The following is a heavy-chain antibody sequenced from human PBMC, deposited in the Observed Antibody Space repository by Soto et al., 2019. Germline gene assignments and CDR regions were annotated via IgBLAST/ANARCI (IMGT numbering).Heavy chain of an antibody. CDR2: IWYDGSNK. CDR1: GFTFSSYG. Sequence: PGGSLRLSCAASGFTFSSYGMHLIRQAPGKGLEWVAVIWYDGSNKYYADSVKGRFTISRDNSKNTLYLQMNSLRAEDTAVYYCAREVKVPAALSLDYWGQGTLVTVSS. V-gene: IGHV3-33*08. D-gene: IGHD2-2*01. J-gene: IGHJ4*02. CDR3: AREVKVPAALSLDY.